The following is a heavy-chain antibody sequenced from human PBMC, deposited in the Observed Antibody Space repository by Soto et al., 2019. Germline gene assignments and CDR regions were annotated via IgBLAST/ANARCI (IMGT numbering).Heavy chain of an antibody. CDR2: INPNSGGT. Sequence: ASVKVSCKASGYTFTGYYMHWVRQAPGQGLEWMGWINPNSGGTNYAQKFQGWVTMTRDTSISTAYMELSRLRSDDTAVYYCARDRLPAYSNYDGANWFDPWGQGTLVTVSS. J-gene: IGHJ5*02. V-gene: IGHV1-2*04. D-gene: IGHD4-4*01. CDR1: GYTFTGYY. CDR3: ARDRLPAYSNYDGANWFDP.